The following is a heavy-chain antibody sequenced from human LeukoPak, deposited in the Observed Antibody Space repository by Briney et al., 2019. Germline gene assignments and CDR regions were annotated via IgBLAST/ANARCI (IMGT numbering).Heavy chain of an antibody. CDR1: EFSFGSYA. J-gene: IGHJ6*03. CDR2: ISGRGDST. CDR3: AKGGGSYFRRVTYYYYYMDV. Sequence: GSLRLSCAASEFSFGSYAMSWVRQAPGKGLQWVSGISGRGDSTYYADSVNGRFTISRNNSKNTLYLQMISLRAEDTAVYYCAKGGGSYFRRVTYYYYYMDVWGKGTTVTVCS. D-gene: IGHD1-26*01. V-gene: IGHV3-23*01.